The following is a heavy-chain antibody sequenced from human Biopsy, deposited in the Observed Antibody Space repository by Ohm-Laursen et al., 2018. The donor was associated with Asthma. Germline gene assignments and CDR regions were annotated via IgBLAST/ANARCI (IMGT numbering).Heavy chain of an antibody. V-gene: IGHV4-31*11. CDR3: ARIPRGSGSYFVDY. Sequence: SQTLSLTCAVSGDSITSGGCCWNWIRQHPGKGLERIGYIHHSGTSYFNPSLKSRVSFSRDTSKNQFSLRLSSVTAADTAMYYCARIPRGSGSYFVDYWGQGTLVTVSS. J-gene: IGHJ4*02. CDR2: IHHSGTS. CDR1: GDSITSGGCC. D-gene: IGHD3-22*01.